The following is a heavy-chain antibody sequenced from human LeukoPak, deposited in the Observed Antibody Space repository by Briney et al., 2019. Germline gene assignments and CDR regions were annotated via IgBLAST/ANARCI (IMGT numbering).Heavy chain of an antibody. V-gene: IGHV4-4*02. D-gene: IGHD3-22*01. CDR3: AKSDSLGYWYFDD. CDR2: ILHSGFI. Sequence: SETLSLTCTVSGDSISNNKCWNWVRQPPGKGLEWIGEILHSGFINYNPSLKSRLTISVDKSTNHFSLKLRSVTAADTAVYYCAKSDSLGYWYFDDWGQGTLVTVSS. J-gene: IGHJ4*02. CDR1: GDSISNNKC.